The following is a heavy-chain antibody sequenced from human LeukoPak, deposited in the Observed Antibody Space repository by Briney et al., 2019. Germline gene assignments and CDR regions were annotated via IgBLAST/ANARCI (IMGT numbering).Heavy chain of an antibody. CDR1: GDSVSSNSAA. CDR3: ARGSLIFGVVRGYYFDY. CDR2: TYYRSKWYN. Sequence: SQTLSLTCAISGDSVSSNSAAWNWIRQSPSRGIEWLGRTYYRSKWYNDYAVSVKSRITINPDTSKNQFSLQLNSVTPEDTAVYYCARGSLIFGVVRGYYFDYWGQGTLVTVSS. J-gene: IGHJ4*02. D-gene: IGHD3-3*01. V-gene: IGHV6-1*01.